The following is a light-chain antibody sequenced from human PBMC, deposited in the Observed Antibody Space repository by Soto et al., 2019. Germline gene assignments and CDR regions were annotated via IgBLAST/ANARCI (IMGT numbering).Light chain of an antibody. CDR3: SSYTGSSTLAVV. J-gene: IGLJ2*01. Sequence: QSALTQPASVSGSPGQSITISCTGTSSDVGGYNYVSWYQQHPGKAPKLMIYEVSNRPSGVSNRFSGSKSGNTASLTISGLQAEDEADYYCSSYTGSSTLAVVFGGGTKVTVL. V-gene: IGLV2-14*01. CDR1: SSDVGGYNY. CDR2: EVS.